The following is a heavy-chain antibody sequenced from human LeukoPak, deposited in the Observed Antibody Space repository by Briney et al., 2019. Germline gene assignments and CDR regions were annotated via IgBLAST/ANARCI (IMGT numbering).Heavy chain of an antibody. Sequence: PSETLSLTCTVSGGSISSYYWNWIRQPPGKGLEWIGYIYYSGTTNYNPSLKSRVSMSVDTSKNQFSLKLSSVTAADTAVYYCARFDIVATNWFDPWGQGTLVTVSS. CDR3: ARFDIVATNWFDP. J-gene: IGHJ5*02. CDR2: IYYSGTT. V-gene: IGHV4-59*01. CDR1: GGSISSYY. D-gene: IGHD5-12*01.